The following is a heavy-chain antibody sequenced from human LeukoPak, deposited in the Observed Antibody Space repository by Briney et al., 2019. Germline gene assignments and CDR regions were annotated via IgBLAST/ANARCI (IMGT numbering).Heavy chain of an antibody. Sequence: PGRSLRLSCAASGFTFSRYAMHWVRQAPGKGLELVALVSKDGGNKYYADSVKGRFSISRDNSKNTLYLQMNSLRAEDTAVYYCTRDNYYDSSDKPLTAFDIWGQGTMVTVSS. V-gene: IGHV3-30-3*01. CDR2: VSKDGGNK. CDR1: GFTFSRYA. CDR3: TRDNYYDSSDKPLTAFDI. J-gene: IGHJ3*02. D-gene: IGHD3-22*01.